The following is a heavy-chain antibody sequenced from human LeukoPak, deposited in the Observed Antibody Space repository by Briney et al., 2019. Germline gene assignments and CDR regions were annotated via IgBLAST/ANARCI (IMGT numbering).Heavy chain of an antibody. Sequence: SQTLSLTCTVSGGSISSGSYYWSWIRQPAGKGLEWIGRIDTSGSTNYNPSLKSRVTISVDTSKNQFSLKLSSVTAADTAVYYCATGASMGMAAAGDFDYWGQGTLVTVSS. V-gene: IGHV4-61*02. CDR3: ATGASMGMAAAGDFDY. CDR2: IDTSGST. J-gene: IGHJ4*02. D-gene: IGHD6-13*01. CDR1: GGSISSGSYY.